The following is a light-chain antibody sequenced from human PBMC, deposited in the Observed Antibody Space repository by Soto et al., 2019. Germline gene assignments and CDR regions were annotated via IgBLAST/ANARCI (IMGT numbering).Light chain of an antibody. CDR2: DVS. CDR3: KSYAGSNTYV. V-gene: IGLV2-8*01. J-gene: IGLJ1*01. CDR1: SSDVGGYNY. Sequence: QSALTQPPSASGSPGQSVTISCTGTSSDVGGYNYVSWYQHHPGKAPKVMIYDVSKRPSGVPDRFSGSKSGNTASLTVSGLQAADEADYFCKSYAGSNTYVFGSGTKVTVL.